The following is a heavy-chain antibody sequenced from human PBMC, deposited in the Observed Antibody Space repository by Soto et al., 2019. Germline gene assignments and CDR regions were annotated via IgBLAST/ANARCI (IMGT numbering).Heavy chain of an antibody. V-gene: IGHV3-23*01. Sequence: GGSLRLSCAASGFTFSSYAMSWVRQAPGKGLEWVSAISGSGGSTYYADSVKGRFTISRDNSKNTLYLQMNSLRAEDTAVYYCAKDQEGSNPVSYYYMDVWGKGTTVTVSS. D-gene: IGHD3-16*02. CDR3: AKDQEGSNPVSYYYMDV. CDR2: ISGSGGST. J-gene: IGHJ6*03. CDR1: GFTFSSYA.